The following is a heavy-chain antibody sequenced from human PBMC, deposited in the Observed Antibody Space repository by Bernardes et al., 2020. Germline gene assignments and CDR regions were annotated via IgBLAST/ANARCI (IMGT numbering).Heavy chain of an antibody. CDR1: GYTLTSYD. CDR3: ARAGLEKGYYYYMDV. J-gene: IGHJ6*03. Sequence: ASVKVSCKASGYTLTSYDINWVRQATGQGLEWMGWMNPNSGNTGYAQKFQGRVTMTRNTSISTAYMELSSLRSEDTAVYYCARAGLEKGYYYYMDVWGKGTTVTVSS. D-gene: IGHD1-1*01. CDR2: MNPNSGNT. V-gene: IGHV1-8*01.